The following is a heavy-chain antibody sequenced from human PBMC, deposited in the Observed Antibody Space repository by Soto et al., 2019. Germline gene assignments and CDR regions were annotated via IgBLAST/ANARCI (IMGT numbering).Heavy chain of an antibody. J-gene: IGHJ5*02. V-gene: IGHV1-18*01. CDR2: ISTYSGDT. CDR1: GYTFFTYD. Sequence: QVHLVQSGVEVKTPGASVKVSCQASGYTFFTYDISWVRQAPGQGLEWMGWISTYSGDTKYAQKFQGRVTMTTDTSTTTAYLEISGLGTDDTAVYYCARHHAHTPSENWLDPWGQGTLVTVS. CDR3: ARHHAHTPSENWLDP.